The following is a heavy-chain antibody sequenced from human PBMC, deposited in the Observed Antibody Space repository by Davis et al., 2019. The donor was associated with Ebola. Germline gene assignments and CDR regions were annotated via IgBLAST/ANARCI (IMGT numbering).Heavy chain of an antibody. CDR3: ARGGGRSIVGASTGTYYYYGMDV. Sequence: AASVKVSCKASGYTFTSYDINWVRQATGQGLEWMGWMNPNSGNTGYAQKFQGRVTMTRNTSISTAYMELSSLRSEDTAVYYCARGGGRSIVGASTGTYYYYGMDVWGQGTTVTVSS. J-gene: IGHJ6*02. V-gene: IGHV1-8*01. D-gene: IGHD1-26*01. CDR2: MNPNSGNT. CDR1: GYTFTSYD.